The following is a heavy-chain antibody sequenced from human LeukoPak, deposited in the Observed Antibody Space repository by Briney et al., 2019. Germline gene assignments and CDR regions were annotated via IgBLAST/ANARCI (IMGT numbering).Heavy chain of an antibody. CDR3: ASSRYYYYYGMDV. V-gene: IGHV4-59*08. CDR1: GGSISSYY. CDR2: IYYNGSA. Sequence: SETLSLTCTVSGGSISSYYWSWIRQPPGKGLEWIGYIYYNGSANYNPSLKSRVTISVDTSKNQFSLKLSSVTAADTAVYYCASSRYYYYYGMDVWGQGTTVTVSS. J-gene: IGHJ6*02.